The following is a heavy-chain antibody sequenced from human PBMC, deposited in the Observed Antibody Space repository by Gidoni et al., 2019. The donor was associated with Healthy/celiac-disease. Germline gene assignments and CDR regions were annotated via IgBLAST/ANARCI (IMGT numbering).Heavy chain of an antibody. CDR3: ARLNTDSSGYYSVYWFDP. Sequence: QVQLQESGPGLVKPSETLSLTCTVSGGSISSYYWSWIRQPPGKGLEWIGYIYYSGSTNYNPSLKSRVTISVDTSKNQFSLKLSSVTAADTAVYYCARLNTDSSGYYSVYWFDPWGQGTLVTVS. J-gene: IGHJ5*02. CDR2: IYYSGST. D-gene: IGHD3-22*01. V-gene: IGHV4-59*08. CDR1: GGSISSYY.